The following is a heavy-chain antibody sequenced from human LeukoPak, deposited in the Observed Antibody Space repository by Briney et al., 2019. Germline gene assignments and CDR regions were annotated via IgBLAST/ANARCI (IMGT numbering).Heavy chain of an antibody. D-gene: IGHD3-3*01. CDR2: IKSKTDGGTT. CDR1: GFTFSNAW. Sequence: GGSLRLSCAASGFTFSNAWMSWVRQAPGKGLEWVGRIKSKTDGGTTDYAAPVKGRFTISRDDSKNTLYLQMNSLKTEDTAVYYCTTASEGYDFWSGYFTDYWGQGTLVTVSS. J-gene: IGHJ4*02. V-gene: IGHV3-15*01. CDR3: TTASEGYDFWSGYFTDY.